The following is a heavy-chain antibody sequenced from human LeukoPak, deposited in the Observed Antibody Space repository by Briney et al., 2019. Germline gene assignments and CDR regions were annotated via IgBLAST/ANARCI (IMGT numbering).Heavy chain of an antibody. V-gene: IGHV3-7*04. CDR3: TRVGYIDEGIDY. Sequence: GGFLRLSCVASGFPFSSYWMTWVRQAPGKGLEWVANIKQDGSKKSYVDSVKGRFTISRDNAKNSLYLQMNSLRAEDTAIYYCTRVGYIDEGIDYWGQGTLVTVSS. J-gene: IGHJ4*02. CDR1: GFPFSSYW. CDR2: IKQDGSKK. D-gene: IGHD5-24*01.